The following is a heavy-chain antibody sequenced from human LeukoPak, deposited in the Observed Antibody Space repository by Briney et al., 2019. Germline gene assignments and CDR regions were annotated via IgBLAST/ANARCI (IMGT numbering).Heavy chain of an antibody. D-gene: IGHD1-1*01. CDR1: GYSISSGYY. CDR3: ASLAELEPFDY. CDR2: IYHSGST. Sequence: SGTLSLTCTVSGYSISSGYYWGWIRQPPGKGLEWIGSIYHSGSTYYNPSLKSRVTISVDTSKNQFSLKLSYVTAADTAVYYCASLAELEPFDYWGQRTLVTVSS. V-gene: IGHV4-38-2*02. J-gene: IGHJ4*02.